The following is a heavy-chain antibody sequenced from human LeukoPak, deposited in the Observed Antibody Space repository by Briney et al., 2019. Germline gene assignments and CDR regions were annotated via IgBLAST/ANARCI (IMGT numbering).Heavy chain of an antibody. Sequence: GGXXXLXXXGSGFIFRSYAVTXXXXXPXXXXXXXXSITANGDATFYADSLKGRFTISRDNYKNTLYIQMSSLRAEDTAVYYCATFGVIFRNNYLDYWGQGALVAVSS. CDR3: ATFGVIFRNNYLDY. V-gene: IGHV3-23*01. J-gene: IGHJ4*02. CDR1: GFIFRSYA. D-gene: IGHD3-3*01. CDR2: ITANGDAT.